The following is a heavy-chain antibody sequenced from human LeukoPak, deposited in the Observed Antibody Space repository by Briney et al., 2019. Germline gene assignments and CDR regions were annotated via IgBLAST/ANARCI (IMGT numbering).Heavy chain of an antibody. D-gene: IGHD3-22*01. CDR3: ASGGYYYDSSGYYPLDY. J-gene: IGHJ4*02. V-gene: IGHV1-18*01. Sequence: ASVKVSCKASGYTFTSYGISWVRQAPGQGLEWMGWISTYNGDTNYAQKLQGRVTMTGDTSTSTVYMELSSLRSEDTAVYYCASGGYYYDSSGYYPLDYWGQGTLVTVSS. CDR1: GYTFTSYG. CDR2: ISTYNGDT.